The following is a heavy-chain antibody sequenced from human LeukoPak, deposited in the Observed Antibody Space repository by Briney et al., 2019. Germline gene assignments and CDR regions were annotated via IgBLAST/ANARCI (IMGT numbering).Heavy chain of an antibody. V-gene: IGHV3-48*03. CDR3: ARDKGGSYFDY. CDR1: GFTGSSYE. Sequence: LTCSAAASGFTGSSYEMNWVRQAPGKGLEWVSYISSSGNTIYYADSGKGRFTFSRDSAKTSLYLQIRRLRAEHRAVYCCARDKGGSYFDYWGDGPLVTVSS. CDR2: ISSSGNTI. J-gene: IGHJ4*01. D-gene: IGHD5-12*01.